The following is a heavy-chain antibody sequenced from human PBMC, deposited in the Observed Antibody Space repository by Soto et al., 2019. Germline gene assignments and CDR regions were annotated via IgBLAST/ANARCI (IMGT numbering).Heavy chain of an antibody. Sequence: GGSLRLSCAASGFTFSSYGMHWVRQAPGKGLEWVAVIWYDGSNKYYADSVKGRFTISRDNSKNTLYLQMNSLRAEDTAVYYCAREGGNSPYGATSYYYYYYMDVWGKGTTVTVSS. CDR1: GFTFSSYG. J-gene: IGHJ6*03. CDR2: IWYDGSNK. D-gene: IGHD4-17*01. CDR3: AREGGNSPYGATSYYYYYYMDV. V-gene: IGHV3-33*01.